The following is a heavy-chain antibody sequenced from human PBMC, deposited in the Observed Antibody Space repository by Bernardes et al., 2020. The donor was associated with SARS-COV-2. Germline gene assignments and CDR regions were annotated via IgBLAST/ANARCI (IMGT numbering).Heavy chain of an antibody. CDR1: GGSISSSSYY. J-gene: IGHJ5*02. Sequence: SETLSLTCTVSGGSISSSSYYWGWIRQPPGKGLEWIGSIYYSGSTYYNPSLKSRVTISVDTSKNQFSLKLSSVTAADTAVYYCIRDATGGWFDPWGQGTLVTVSS. D-gene: IGHD2-15*01. CDR3: IRDATGGWFDP. CDR2: IYYSGST. V-gene: IGHV4-39*01.